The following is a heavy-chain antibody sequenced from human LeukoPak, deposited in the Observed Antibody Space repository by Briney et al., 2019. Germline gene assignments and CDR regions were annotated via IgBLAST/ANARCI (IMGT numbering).Heavy chain of an antibody. J-gene: IGHJ4*02. CDR3: ARGSETWYYDSSGYYPFDY. D-gene: IGHD3-22*01. CDR2: MNPNSGNT. V-gene: IGHV1-8*01. CDR1: GYTFTSYD. Sequence: ASVKVSCKASGYTFTSYDINWVRQATGQGLEWMGWMNPNSGNTGYAQKFQGRVTMTRNTSISTAYMELSSLRSEDTAVYYCARGSETWYYDSSGYYPFDYWGQGTLVTVSS.